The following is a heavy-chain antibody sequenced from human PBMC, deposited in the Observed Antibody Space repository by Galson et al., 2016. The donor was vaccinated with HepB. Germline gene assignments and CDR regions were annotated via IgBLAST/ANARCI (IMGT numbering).Heavy chain of an antibody. CDR3: ACEGSSCSAGSCSSDYYGMDV. CDR1: GYTFLSYD. D-gene: IGHD2-15*01. V-gene: IGHV1-8*01. J-gene: IGHJ6*02. CDR2: MNPNSANT. Sequence: VKVSCKASGYTFLSYDINWVRQAAGQGLEWMGWMNPNSANTDYAQKFQGRVTMTRNTSISTAYMELSSLRSEDTAVYYCACEGSSCSAGSCSSDYYGMDVWGQGTTVTVSS.